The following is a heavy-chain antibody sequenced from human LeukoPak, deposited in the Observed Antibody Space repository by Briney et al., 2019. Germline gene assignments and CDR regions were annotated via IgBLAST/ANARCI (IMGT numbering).Heavy chain of an antibody. Sequence: SETLSLTCTVSGDSVSSGSYYWGWIRQSPEKRLEWIGFVYYSGGTNYNPSLKSRVTISIDTSKNQFSLNLSSVTAADTAVYYCARIVVGETIDYWGQGTLVTVSS. CDR3: ARIVVGETIDY. CDR1: GDSVSSGSYY. V-gene: IGHV4-61*01. CDR2: VYYSGGT. J-gene: IGHJ4*02. D-gene: IGHD2-15*01.